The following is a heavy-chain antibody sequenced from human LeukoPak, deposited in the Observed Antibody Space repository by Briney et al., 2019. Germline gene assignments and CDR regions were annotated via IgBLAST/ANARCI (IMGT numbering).Heavy chain of an antibody. Sequence: SETLSLTCAVYGGSFSGYYWSWIRQPPGKGLEWIGEINHSGNTKYNPSLKSRVTISVDTSKNQFSLKLNSVTAADTAVYYCASRGGYRFRFTDYYYYMDVWGNGTTVTVSS. CDR3: ASRGGYRFRFTDYYYYMDV. CDR2: INHSGNT. CDR1: GGSFSGYY. D-gene: IGHD5-12*01. V-gene: IGHV4-34*01. J-gene: IGHJ6*03.